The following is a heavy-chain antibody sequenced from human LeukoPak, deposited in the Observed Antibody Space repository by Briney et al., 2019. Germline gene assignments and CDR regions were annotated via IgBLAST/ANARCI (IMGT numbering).Heavy chain of an antibody. J-gene: IGHJ5*02. Sequence: PGGSLRLSCAASGFTFSSYWISWVRQALGKGLEWVANIKQDGSEKYYVDSVKGRFTISRDNAKNSLYLQMNSLRAEDTAVYYRARAPPYGDYDHWGQGTLVTVSS. CDR3: ARAPPYGDYDH. D-gene: IGHD4-17*01. V-gene: IGHV3-7*03. CDR2: IKQDGSEK. CDR1: GFTFSSYW.